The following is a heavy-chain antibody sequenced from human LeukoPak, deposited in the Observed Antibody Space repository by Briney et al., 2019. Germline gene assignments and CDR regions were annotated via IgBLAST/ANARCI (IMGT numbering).Heavy chain of an antibody. V-gene: IGHV4-39*07. D-gene: IGHD6-13*01. J-gene: IGHJ5*02. CDR1: GGSISSSSDY. CDR2: IYYSGST. Sequence: SETLSLTCTVSGGSISSSSDYWGWIRQPPGKGLEWLGSIYYSGSTYYNPALKRRVTISVDTYKTQYSLKLRPVTAADTAVYYCARWAAAGTVWFDPWGQGTLLTVSS. CDR3: ARWAAAGTVWFDP.